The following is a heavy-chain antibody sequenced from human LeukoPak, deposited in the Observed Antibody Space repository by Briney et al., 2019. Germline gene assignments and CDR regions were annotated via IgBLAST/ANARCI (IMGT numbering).Heavy chain of an antibody. Sequence: GGSLRPSCAASGFTVSSNYMSWVRQAPGKGLEWVSVIYSGGSTYYAGSVKGRFTISRDNSKNTLYLQMNSLRAEDTAVYYCARDLGGYYDSSGYSPWGQGTLVTVSS. D-gene: IGHD3-22*01. V-gene: IGHV3-53*01. CDR2: IYSGGST. CDR1: GFTVSSNY. CDR3: ARDLGGYYDSSGYSP. J-gene: IGHJ1*01.